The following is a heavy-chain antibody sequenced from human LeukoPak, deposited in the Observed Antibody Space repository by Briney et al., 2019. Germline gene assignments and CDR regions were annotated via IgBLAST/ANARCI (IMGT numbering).Heavy chain of an antibody. CDR2: IYDSGST. CDR1: GASISSNNC. CDR3: ARNGGNSDFDY. Sequence: PSGALSLTCAVSGASISSNNCWTWVRQPPGKGLEWIGEIYDSGSTNYNPSLKSRVTISIDKSKEQFSLTLSSMTAADTAVYYCARNGGNSDFDYWGQGTLVTVSS. D-gene: IGHD4-23*01. J-gene: IGHJ4*02. V-gene: IGHV4-4*02.